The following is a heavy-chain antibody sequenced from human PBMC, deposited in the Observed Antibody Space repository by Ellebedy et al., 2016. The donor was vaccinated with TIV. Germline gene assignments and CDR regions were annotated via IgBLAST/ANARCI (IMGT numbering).Heavy chain of an antibody. CDR2: ISDSGGNT. CDR3: AKREMIRDTTGAPAPLFDL. D-gene: IGHD1-26*01. CDR1: GFTFSSYA. Sequence: GESLKISCVASGFTFSSYAMCWVRQAPGKGLEWVSTISDSGGNTHFPDSVKGRFTISRDNSKNTLYLQMNSLRAEETAVYFCAKREMIRDTTGAPAPLFDLWGQGTLVTVSS. V-gene: IGHV3-23*01. J-gene: IGHJ4*02.